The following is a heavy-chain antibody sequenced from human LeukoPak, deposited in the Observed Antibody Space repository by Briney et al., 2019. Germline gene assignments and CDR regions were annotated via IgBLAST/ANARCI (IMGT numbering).Heavy chain of an antibody. CDR3: ARDSSNWALDY. Sequence: ASVKVSCKASGYXFTGYYIHWVRQAPGQGLEWMGWINPNNGDTAYAQKFQGRVTMATDTSTSTVYMELSSLRSEDTAVYYCARDSSNWALDYWGQGTLVTVSS. CDR1: GYXFTGYY. CDR2: INPNNGDT. J-gene: IGHJ4*02. D-gene: IGHD7-27*01. V-gene: IGHV1-2*02.